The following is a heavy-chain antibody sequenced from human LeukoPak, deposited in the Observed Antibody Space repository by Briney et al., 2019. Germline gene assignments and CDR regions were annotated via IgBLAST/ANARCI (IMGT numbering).Heavy chain of an antibody. Sequence: PGGSLRLSCAASGFTFSSYGMHWVRQAPGKGLEWVAFIRYDGTNKYYADSVKGRFTISRDNSKNTLYLQMNSLRAEDTAVYYCAKDLHYYDSSGYPPRGYMDVWGKGTTVTISS. CDR3: AKDLHYYDSSGYPPRGYMDV. V-gene: IGHV3-30*02. CDR1: GFTFSSYG. CDR2: IRYDGTNK. J-gene: IGHJ6*03. D-gene: IGHD3-22*01.